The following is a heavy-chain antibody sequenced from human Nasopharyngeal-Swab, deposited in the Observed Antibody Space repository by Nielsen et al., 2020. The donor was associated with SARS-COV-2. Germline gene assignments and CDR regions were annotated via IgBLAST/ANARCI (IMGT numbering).Heavy chain of an antibody. CDR1: GFSFSNYA. CDR2: IIGSGGGST. CDR3: ASSASGCYCPYY. V-gene: IGHV3-23*01. Sequence: GESLKISCAASGFSFSNYAMSWVRQAPGKGLEWVSGIIGSGGGSTYYADSVKGRFTISRDNSKNTLYLQMNSLRAEDTAVYYCASSASGCYCPYYWGQGTLVTVSS. D-gene: IGHD1-26*01. J-gene: IGHJ4*02.